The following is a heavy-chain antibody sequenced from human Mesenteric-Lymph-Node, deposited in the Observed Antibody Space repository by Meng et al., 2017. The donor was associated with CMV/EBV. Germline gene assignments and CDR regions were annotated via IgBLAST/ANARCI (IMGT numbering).Heavy chain of an antibody. D-gene: IGHD2-2*01. CDR3: AKDLNINRVVVVPAANY. J-gene: IGHJ4*02. CDR2: IYSGGSST. V-gene: IGHV3-23*03. CDR1: GFTFSNYA. Sequence: GESLKISCAASGFTFSNYAMSWVRQAPGKGLEWVSVIYSGGSSTYYADSVKGRFTISRDNSKNTLYLQMNSLRAEDTAVYYCAKDLNINRVVVVPAANYWGQGTLVTVSS.